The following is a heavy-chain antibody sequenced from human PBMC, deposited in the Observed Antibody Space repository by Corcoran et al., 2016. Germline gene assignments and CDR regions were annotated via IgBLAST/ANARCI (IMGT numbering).Heavy chain of an antibody. J-gene: IGHJ4*02. V-gene: IGHV1-18*01. Sequence: QVQLVQSGAEVKKPGASVKVSCKASGYTFTSYGISWVRQAPGQGLEWMGWISAYNGNTKYSQKFQGRVTITRDTSASTAYMELSSLRSEDTAVYYCARDGGRDGDNYAFDYWGQGTLVTVSS. CDR2: ISAYNGNT. CDR1: GYTFTSYG. D-gene: IGHD5-12*01. CDR3: ARDGGRDGDNYAFDY.